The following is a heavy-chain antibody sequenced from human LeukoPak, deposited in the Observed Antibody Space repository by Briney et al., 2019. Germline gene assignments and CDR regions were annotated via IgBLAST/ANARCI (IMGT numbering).Heavy chain of an antibody. D-gene: IGHD2-8*02. CDR3: AKGLYWGYFWYFDL. V-gene: IGHV3-23*01. CDR2: ISGSGGST. J-gene: IGHJ2*01. Sequence: PGGTLRLSCAASGFTFSSYGMSWVRQAPGKGLEWVSAISGSGGSTYYADSVKGRFTISRDNSKNTLYLQMNSLRAEDTAVYYCAKGLYWGYFWYFDLWGRGTLVTVSS. CDR1: GFTFSSYG.